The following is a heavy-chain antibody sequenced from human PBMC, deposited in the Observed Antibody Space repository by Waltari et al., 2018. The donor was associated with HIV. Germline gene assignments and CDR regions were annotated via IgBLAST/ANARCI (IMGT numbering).Heavy chain of an antibody. CDR1: GITVSSNY. D-gene: IGHD3-3*01. Sequence: EVQLVESGGGLIQPGGSLRLSCAASGITVSSNYMTWVRQAPGKGREGVAGIYSGGSTYYADSVKGRFTISRDNSKNTLYLQMNSLRAEDTAVYYCARARTYYDFWSGNYSPDYFDYWGQGTLITVSS. CDR3: ARARTYYDFWSGNYSPDYFDY. CDR2: IYSGGST. V-gene: IGHV3-53*01. J-gene: IGHJ4*02.